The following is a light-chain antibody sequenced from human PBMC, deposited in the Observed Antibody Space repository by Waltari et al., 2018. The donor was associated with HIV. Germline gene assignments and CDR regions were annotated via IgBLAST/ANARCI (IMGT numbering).Light chain of an antibody. V-gene: IGLV2-14*01. CDR1: PRALASHIP. Sequence: QSALTQPASLSGSPGQSVTITCSGLPRALASHIPVSWYQQHPGKVPKLVIFGATNRASEISDRFSGSRSGDTASLIISGLQSEDEAHYYCSSYSTSGFLLFGGGTKLTVL. J-gene: IGLJ3*02. CDR2: GAT. CDR3: SSYSTSGFLL.